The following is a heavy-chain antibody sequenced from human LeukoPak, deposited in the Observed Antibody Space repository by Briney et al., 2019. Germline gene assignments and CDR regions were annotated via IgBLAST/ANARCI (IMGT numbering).Heavy chain of an antibody. J-gene: IGHJ4*02. D-gene: IGHD2-15*01. V-gene: IGHV3-23*01. CDR2: ISDNGGST. Sequence: GGSLRLSCAASGFTFSSYAMTWVRQAPGKGLEWVSVISDNGGSTFYADSVKGRFTVSRGNSENTLFLQVNSLRAEDTAVYYCAKGKTGSCYSSVDYWGQGTPVTVSS. CDR3: AKGKTGSCYSSVDY. CDR1: GFTFSSYA.